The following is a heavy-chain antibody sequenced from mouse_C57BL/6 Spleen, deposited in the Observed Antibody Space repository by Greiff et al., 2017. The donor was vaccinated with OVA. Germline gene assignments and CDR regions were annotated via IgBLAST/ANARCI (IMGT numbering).Heavy chain of an antibody. D-gene: IGHD2-1*01. CDR2: IDPSDSYT. V-gene: IGHV1-69*01. J-gene: IGHJ4*01. Sequence: QVQLKQSGAELVMPGASVKLSCKASGYTFTSYWMHWVKQRPGQGLEWIGEIDPSDSYTNYNQKFKGKSTLTVDKSSSTAYMQLSSLTSEDSAVYYCARSDGNYAMDYWGQGTSVTVSS. CDR1: GYTFTSYW. CDR3: ARSDGNYAMDY.